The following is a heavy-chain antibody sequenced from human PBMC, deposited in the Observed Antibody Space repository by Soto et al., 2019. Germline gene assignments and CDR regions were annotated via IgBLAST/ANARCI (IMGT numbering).Heavy chain of an antibody. CDR3: ARDANYQDAFDI. V-gene: IGHV3-11*01. CDR1: GFTFSDYY. CDR2: ISSSGSTI. J-gene: IGHJ3*02. D-gene: IGHD1-7*01. Sequence: GGSLRLSCAASGFTFSDYYMSWIRQAPGKGLEWVSYISSSGSTIYYADSVKGRFTISRANAKNSLYLQMNSLRAEDTAVYYCARDANYQDAFDIWGQGTMVTVSS.